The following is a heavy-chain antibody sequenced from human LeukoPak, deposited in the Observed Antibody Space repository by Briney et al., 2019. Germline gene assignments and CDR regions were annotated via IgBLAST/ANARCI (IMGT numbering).Heavy chain of an antibody. J-gene: IGHJ2*01. Sequence: GGSLRLSCAVSGFTFSDYYMTWIRQAPGKGLEWVSYISSGSTYTNYADSVKGRFSISRDNAKNSLSLQMSSLRAEDTAVYYCARVVAAAGTVDWYSDLWGRGTLVTVSS. V-gene: IGHV3-11*06. D-gene: IGHD6-13*01. CDR2: ISSGSTYT. CDR3: ARVVAAAGTVDWYSDL. CDR1: GFTFSDYY.